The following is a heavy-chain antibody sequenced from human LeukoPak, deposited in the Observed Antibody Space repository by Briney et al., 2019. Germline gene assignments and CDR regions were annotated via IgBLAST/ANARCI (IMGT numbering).Heavy chain of an antibody. J-gene: IGHJ5*02. CDR1: GGSFSGYH. Sequence: SETLSLTCAVYGGSFSGYHWIWIRQPAGKGLEWIGLIYTSGSTNYNPSLRSRVTISVDTPKNQFSLKLTSVTAADTGVYFCTRGRSAARRLTHNWFDPWGQGTLVTVSS. V-gene: IGHV4-59*10. D-gene: IGHD6-13*01. CDR3: TRGRSAARRLTHNWFDP. CDR2: IYTSGST.